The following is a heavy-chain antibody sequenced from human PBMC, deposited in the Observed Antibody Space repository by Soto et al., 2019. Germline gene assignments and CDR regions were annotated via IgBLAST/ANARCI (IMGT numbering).Heavy chain of an antibody. D-gene: IGHD2-8*02. CDR2: ISDNGGAT. J-gene: IGHJ1*01. V-gene: IGHV3-23*01. CDR3: AKTFLVPPEYFHY. CDR1: GLTFSSHA. Sequence: GGSMRLSCAASGLTFSSHAMSWVRQVPGKGLEWVSTISDNGGATYLADSVRGRFTISRDNSKNTLSLQMNSLRAEDTAIYYCAKTFLVPPEYFHYWGQGTLVTVSS.